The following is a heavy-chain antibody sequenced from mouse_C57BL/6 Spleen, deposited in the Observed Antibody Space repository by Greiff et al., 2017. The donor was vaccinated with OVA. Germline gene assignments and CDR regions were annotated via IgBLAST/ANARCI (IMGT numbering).Heavy chain of an antibody. CDR1: GFTFSSYA. Sequence: EVMLVESGGGLVKPGGSLKLSCAASGFTFSSYAMSWVRQTPEKRLEWVATISDGGSYTYYPDNVKGRFTISRDNAKNNLYLQMSHLKSEDTAMYYRARDPLYYGSLFAYWGQGTLVTVSA. J-gene: IGHJ3*01. CDR3: ARDPLYYGSLFAY. V-gene: IGHV5-4*01. CDR2: ISDGGSYT. D-gene: IGHD1-1*01.